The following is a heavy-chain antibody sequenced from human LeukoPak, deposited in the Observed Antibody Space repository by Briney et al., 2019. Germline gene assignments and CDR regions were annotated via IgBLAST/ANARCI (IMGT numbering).Heavy chain of an antibody. J-gene: IGHJ3*02. CDR3: AKKHWYSSSWYNAIDI. V-gene: IGHV3-30*18. Sequence: PGRSLRLSCVASGFTFSTFAMHWVRQAPGKGLEWVAVISYDGSNKYYADSVKGRFTISRDNSKNTLYLQMNSLRAEDTAVYYCAKKHWYSSSWYNAIDIWGQGTMVTVSS. D-gene: IGHD6-13*01. CDR2: ISYDGSNK. CDR1: GFTFSTFA.